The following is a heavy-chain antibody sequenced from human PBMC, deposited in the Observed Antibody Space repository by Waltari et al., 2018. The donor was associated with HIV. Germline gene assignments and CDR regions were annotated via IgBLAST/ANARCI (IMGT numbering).Heavy chain of an antibody. J-gene: IGHJ5*02. CDR3: ARGPFQGRFDP. V-gene: IGHV4-34*01. D-gene: IGHD3-10*01. Sequence: QVQLQQWGAGLLKPSETLSLSCAVYGGSFSGYYWSWIRQPPGKGLEWIGEINHTGSTNYNPSLKSRVTISVDTSKNQFSLKVTSVTAADTAVYYCARGPFQGRFDPWGQGTLVTVSS. CDR1: GGSFSGYY. CDR2: INHTGST.